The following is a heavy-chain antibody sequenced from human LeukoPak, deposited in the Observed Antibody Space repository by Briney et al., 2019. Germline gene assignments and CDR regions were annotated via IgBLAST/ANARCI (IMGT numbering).Heavy chain of an antibody. CDR3: ARSKVTMVRGEDYNWFDP. CDR1: GGSISSYY. CDR2: IYYSGST. V-gene: IGHV4-59*01. Sequence: SETLSLTCTVSGGSISSYYWSWIRQPPGKGLEWIGYIYYSGSTNYNPSLKSRVTISVDTSKNQFSLKLSSVTAADTAVYYCARSKVTMVRGEDYNWFDPWGQGTLATVSS. D-gene: IGHD3-10*01. J-gene: IGHJ5*02.